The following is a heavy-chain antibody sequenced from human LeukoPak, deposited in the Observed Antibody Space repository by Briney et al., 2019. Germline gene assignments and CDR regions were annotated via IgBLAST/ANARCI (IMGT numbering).Heavy chain of an antibody. CDR2: IIPIFGTA. D-gene: IGHD5-18*01. CDR1: GGTFSSYA. J-gene: IGHJ5*02. Sequence: SVKVSCKASGGTFSSYAISWVRQAPGQGLEWMGGIIPIFGTANYAQKFQGRVTITADKSTSTAYMELSSLRSEDTAVYYCARDRFRGYSYGPFDPWGQGTLVTVSS. CDR3: ARDRFRGYSYGPFDP. V-gene: IGHV1-69*06.